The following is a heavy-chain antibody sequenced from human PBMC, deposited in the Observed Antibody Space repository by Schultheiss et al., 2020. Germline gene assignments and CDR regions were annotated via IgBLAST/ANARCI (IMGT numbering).Heavy chain of an antibody. Sequence: WGSLRLACAASGFTFSSYDMHWVRQATGKGLEWVSAIGTAGDTYYPGSVKGRFTISRDNAKNSLYLQMNSLRAEDTAVYYCAVGSGWYGGAFDIWGQGTMVTVAS. J-gene: IGHJ3*02. V-gene: IGHV3-13*01. CDR1: GFTFSSYD. D-gene: IGHD6-19*01. CDR3: AVGSGWYGGAFDI. CDR2: IGTAGDT.